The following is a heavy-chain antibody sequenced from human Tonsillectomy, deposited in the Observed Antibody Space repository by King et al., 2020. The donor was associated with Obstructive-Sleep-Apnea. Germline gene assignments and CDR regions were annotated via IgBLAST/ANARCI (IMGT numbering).Heavy chain of an antibody. CDR3: STEDD. CDR1: GFTFSNAW. J-gene: IGHJ4*02. V-gene: IGHV3-15*01. Sequence: VQLVESGGGLVKPGGSLRLSCAASGFTFSNAWMSWVRQAPGKGLEWVGCIKSKTNGGTTDYAAPVKGRFTISRDDSKNTLYLQMNSLKIEDTAIYYCSTEDDWGQGTLVTVSS. CDR2: IKSKTNGGTT.